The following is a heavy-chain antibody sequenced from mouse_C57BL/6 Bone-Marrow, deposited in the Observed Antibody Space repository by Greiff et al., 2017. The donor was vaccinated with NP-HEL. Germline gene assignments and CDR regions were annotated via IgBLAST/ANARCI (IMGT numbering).Heavy chain of an antibody. CDR2: IHPNSGST. Sequence: QVQLQQPGAELVKPGASVKLSCKASGYTFTSYWMHWVKQRPGQGLEWIGMIHPNSGSTNYNEKFKSKATLTVDKSSSTAYMQLSSLTSEDSAVYYCASPEDYYGSSTGDYWGQGTTLTVSS. CDR1: GYTFTSYW. V-gene: IGHV1-64*01. J-gene: IGHJ2*01. D-gene: IGHD1-1*01. CDR3: ASPEDYYGSSTGDY.